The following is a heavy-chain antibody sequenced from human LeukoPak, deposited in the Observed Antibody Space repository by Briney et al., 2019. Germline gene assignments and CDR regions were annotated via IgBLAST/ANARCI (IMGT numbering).Heavy chain of an antibody. V-gene: IGHV3-23*01. Sequence: PGGSLRLSSAASGFTFSSYAMSWVRQAPGKGLEWVSAISGSGGSTYYADSVKGRFTISRDNSKNTLYLQMNSLRAEDTAVYYCAKQVVVVAAAPPSFDYWGQGTLVTVSS. J-gene: IGHJ4*02. D-gene: IGHD2-15*01. CDR2: ISGSGGST. CDR3: AKQVVVVAAAPPSFDY. CDR1: GFTFSSYA.